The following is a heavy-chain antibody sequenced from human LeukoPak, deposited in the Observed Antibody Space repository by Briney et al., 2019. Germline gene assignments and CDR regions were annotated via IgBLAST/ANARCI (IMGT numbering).Heavy chain of an antibody. J-gene: IGHJ4*02. V-gene: IGHV3-7*01. CDR1: GFSFSSNW. Sequence: GGSLRLPFAASGFSFSSNWMSWVRQAPGKGLEWVANINQNGSEIYYMNSVKGRFTISRDNAKNSLYLQMNSLRAEDTAMYYCSGASHFDYWGQGTLVSVSS. CDR3: SGASHFDY. CDR2: INQNGSEI.